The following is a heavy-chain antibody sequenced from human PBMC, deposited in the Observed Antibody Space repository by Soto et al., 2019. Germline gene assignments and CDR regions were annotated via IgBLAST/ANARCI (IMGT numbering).Heavy chain of an antibody. J-gene: IGHJ6*02. CDR3: ARDWGSGRNYYGMDV. D-gene: IGHD3-10*01. CDR1: GFTFSSYA. CDR2: ISYDGSNK. V-gene: IGHV3-30-3*01. Sequence: QVQLVESEGGVVQPGRSLRLSCAASGFTFSSYAMHWVRQAPGKGLEWVAVISYDGSNKYYADSVKGRFTISRDNSKNTLYLQMNSLRAEDTAVYYCARDWGSGRNYYGMDVWGQGTTVTVSS.